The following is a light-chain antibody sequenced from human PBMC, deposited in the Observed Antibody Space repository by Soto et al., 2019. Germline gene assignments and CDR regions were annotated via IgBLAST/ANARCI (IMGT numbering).Light chain of an antibody. Sequence: QSALTQPRSVSGSRGQSVTITCSGTSSDVGYYNYVSWYQQHPGKAPKLIIYDVSKRPAGGPDRFSGSKSGNTASLTISGLQADDEADYYCSSYAGRYSVVFGGGTQLTVL. CDR2: DVS. V-gene: IGLV2-11*01. CDR1: SSDVGYYNY. CDR3: SSYAGRYSVV. J-gene: IGLJ2*01.